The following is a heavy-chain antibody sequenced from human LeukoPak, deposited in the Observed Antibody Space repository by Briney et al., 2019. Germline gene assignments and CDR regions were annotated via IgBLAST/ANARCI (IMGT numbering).Heavy chain of an antibody. J-gene: IGHJ4*02. Sequence: PSETLSLTCAVYGGSFSGYYWNWIRQAPGKGLEWVSSISGGSRTINYADSVKGRFTTSRDNAKNSLFLQVNSLRAEDTAVYYCARAGQSDYWGQGTLVTVSS. CDR2: ISGGSRTI. V-gene: IGHV3-11*01. CDR3: ARAGQSDY. CDR1: GGSFSGYY.